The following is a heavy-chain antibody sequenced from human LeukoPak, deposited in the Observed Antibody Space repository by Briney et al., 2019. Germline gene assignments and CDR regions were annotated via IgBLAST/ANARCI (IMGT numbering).Heavy chain of an antibody. CDR3: ARGSYDSSDFEYFHH. V-gene: IGHV1-2*02. D-gene: IGHD3-22*01. Sequence: ASVKVSCKASGYTFTGDYMHWVRQAPGQGLEWMGWINPNSGGTNYAQKFQGRVTMTRDTSIGTAYMELNRLRSDDTAVYYCARGSYDSSDFEYFHHWGQGTLVTVSS. CDR1: GYTFTGDY. CDR2: INPNSGGT. J-gene: IGHJ1*01.